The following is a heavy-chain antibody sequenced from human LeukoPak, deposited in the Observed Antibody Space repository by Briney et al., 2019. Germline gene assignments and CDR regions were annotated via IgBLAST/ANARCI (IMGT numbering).Heavy chain of an antibody. CDR2: ISSSGSTI. CDR1: GFTFSSYE. Sequence: GGSLRLSCAASGFTFSSYEMNWVRQAPGKGLQWVSYISSSGSTIFYADSVKGQFTVSRDNAKNSLYLQMNNLRAEDTAIYYCARAMGSSSWYDLDYWGQGTLVTVSS. V-gene: IGHV3-48*03. J-gene: IGHJ4*02. D-gene: IGHD6-13*01. CDR3: ARAMGSSSWYDLDY.